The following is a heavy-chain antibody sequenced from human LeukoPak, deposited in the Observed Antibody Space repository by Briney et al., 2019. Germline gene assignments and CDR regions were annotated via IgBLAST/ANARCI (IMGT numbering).Heavy chain of an antibody. Sequence: PSEALSLTCTVSGGSISSYNWNWVRQPPGKGMEWIGYIYYSGSTNYNPSLKSRVTISVDTSKNQFSLKLSSVTAADTAVYYCARHIVVVPAAMGWFDPWGQGTLVTVSS. V-gene: IGHV4-59*08. CDR3: ARHIVVVPAAMGWFDP. J-gene: IGHJ5*02. D-gene: IGHD2-2*01. CDR2: IYYSGST. CDR1: GGSISSYN.